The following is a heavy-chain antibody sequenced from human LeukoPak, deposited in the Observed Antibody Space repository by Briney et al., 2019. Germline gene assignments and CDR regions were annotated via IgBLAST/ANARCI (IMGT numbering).Heavy chain of an antibody. J-gene: IGHJ4*02. CDR3: TTSGYSSSSGDY. CDR2: IKSKTDGGTT. D-gene: IGHD6-6*01. CDR1: GFTFSNAW. Sequence: GGSLSLSCAASGFTFSNAWMNWVRQAPGKGLEWVGRIKSKTDGGTTDYAAPVKGRFTISRDDSKNTLYLQMNSLKTEDTAVYYRTTSGYSSSSGDYWGQGTLVTVSS. V-gene: IGHV3-15*07.